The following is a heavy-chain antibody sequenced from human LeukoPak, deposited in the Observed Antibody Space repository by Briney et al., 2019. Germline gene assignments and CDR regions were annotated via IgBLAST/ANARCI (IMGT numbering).Heavy chain of an antibody. D-gene: IGHD1-26*01. CDR3: ARARSFRDYFDY. CDR2: IYYSGST. V-gene: IGHV4-39*07. Sequence: SSETLSLTCTVSGGSISSSSYYWGWIRQPPGKGLEWIGSIYYSGSTYYNPSLKSRVTISVDTSKNQFSLKLSSVTAADTAVYYCARARSFRDYFDYWGQGTLVTVSS. CDR1: GGSISSSSYY. J-gene: IGHJ4*01.